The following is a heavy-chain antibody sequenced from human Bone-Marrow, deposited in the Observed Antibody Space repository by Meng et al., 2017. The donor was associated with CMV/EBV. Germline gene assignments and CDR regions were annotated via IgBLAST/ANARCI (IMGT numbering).Heavy chain of an antibody. D-gene: IGHD2-2*01. CDR3: ARDYSTSWSYYYYGMDV. Sequence: GESLKISCAASEFTFGNYAMSWVRQAPGRGLAWVSAITASGGSTFYADSVKGRFTVSRDNAKNTLYLQMNSLRAEDTAVYYCARDYSTSWSYYYYGMDVWGQGTTVTVSS. CDR2: ITASGGST. J-gene: IGHJ6*02. CDR1: EFTFGNYA. V-gene: IGHV3-23*01.